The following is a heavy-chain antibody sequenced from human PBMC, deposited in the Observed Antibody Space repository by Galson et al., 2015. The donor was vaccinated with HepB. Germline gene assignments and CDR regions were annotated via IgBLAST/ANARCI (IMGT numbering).Heavy chain of an antibody. D-gene: IGHD1-26*01. J-gene: IGHJ3*01. CDR3: ARAPREGTFDL. CDR1: GYTFINYG. V-gene: IGHV1-18*01. Sequence: SVKVSCKASGYTFINYGISWVRQAPGQGLEWMGWINSDSGQTYYAQKVQGRVTMTTDTSTTTVYMELRSLRSDDTAMYYCARAPREGTFDLWGQGTTVTVSS. CDR2: INSDSGQT.